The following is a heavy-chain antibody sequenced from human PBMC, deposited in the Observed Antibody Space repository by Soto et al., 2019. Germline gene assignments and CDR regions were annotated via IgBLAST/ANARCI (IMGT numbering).Heavy chain of an antibody. CDR2: IYHSGSI. J-gene: IGHJ4*02. Sequence: HVHLQESGPGLVKPSGTLSLTCDVSGDSISSSLWWSWVRQTPGKGLEWIGEIYHSGSINYNPSLKSRVTISADRSKNQFSLTLTAVTAADTAVYYCATSQLGEYFDNWAQGTLVTVSS. D-gene: IGHD1-1*01. CDR3: ATSQLGEYFDN. CDR1: GDSISSSLW. V-gene: IGHV4-4*02.